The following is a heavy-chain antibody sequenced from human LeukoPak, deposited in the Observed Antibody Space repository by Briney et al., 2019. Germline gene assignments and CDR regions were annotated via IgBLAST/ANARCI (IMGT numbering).Heavy chain of an antibody. CDR3: ATDQSNYDFWSGYYKDYYYYGMDV. V-gene: IGHV3-33*01. CDR2: IWYDGSNK. D-gene: IGHD3-3*01. Sequence: PGGSLRLSCAASGFTFSSYGMHWVRQAPGKGLEWVAVIWYDGSNKYYADSVKGRFTISRDNSKNTLYLQMNSLRAEDTAVYYCATDQSNYDFWSGYYKDYYYYGMDVWGQGTTVTVSS. J-gene: IGHJ6*02. CDR1: GFTFSSYG.